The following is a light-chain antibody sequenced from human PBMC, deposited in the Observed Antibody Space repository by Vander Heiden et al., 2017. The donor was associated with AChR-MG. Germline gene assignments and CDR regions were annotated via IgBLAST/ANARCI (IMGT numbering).Light chain of an antibody. CDR3: QQANSFPPT. CDR1: QGISSW. V-gene: IGKV1-12*01. CDR2: ATS. J-gene: IGKJ3*01. Sequence: DIQMTQSPSSVSASVGDRVTITCRASQGISSWLAWYPQKPGKAPKLLIYATSSLQSGVPSRFSGSGSGTDFTLTISSLQPEDFATYYCQQANSFPPTFGPGTKVDIK.